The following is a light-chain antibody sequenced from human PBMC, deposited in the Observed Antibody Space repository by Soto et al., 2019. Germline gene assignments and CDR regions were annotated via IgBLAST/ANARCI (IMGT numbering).Light chain of an antibody. CDR2: AAS. J-gene: IGKJ4*01. CDR3: QRYNSAPPLT. V-gene: IGKV1-27*01. Sequence: IQMTQSPSSLSASVGDRVTITCRASQDISIYLAWYQQKPGKAPRLLIYAASTLQSGVPSRFSGSGFGTDFTLTISSLQPEDVATYYCQRYNSAPPLTFGGGTKVEFK. CDR1: QDISIY.